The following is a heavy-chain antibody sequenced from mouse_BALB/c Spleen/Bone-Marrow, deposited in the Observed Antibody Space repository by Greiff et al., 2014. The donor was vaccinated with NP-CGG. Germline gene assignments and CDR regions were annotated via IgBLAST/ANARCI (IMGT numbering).Heavy chain of an antibody. V-gene: IGHV1-62-2*01. CDR1: GYTFTEYI. CDR2: FYPGSGSI. D-gene: IGHD1-1*01. CDR3: ARHEDYGSSYYYAMDY. Sequence: QVQLKGSGAELVKPGASVKLSCQASGYTFTEYIIQWGKQRSGQGLEWIGWFYPGSGSIKYNEKFKDKATLTADKSSSTVYMELSRLTSEDSAVYFCARHEDYGSSYYYAMDYWGQGTSVTVSS. J-gene: IGHJ4*01.